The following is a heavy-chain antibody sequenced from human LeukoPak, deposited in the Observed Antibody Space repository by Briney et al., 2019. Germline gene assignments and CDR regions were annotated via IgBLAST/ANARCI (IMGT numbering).Heavy chain of an antibody. D-gene: IGHD2/OR15-2a*01. V-gene: IGHV3-48*04. CDR1: GFTFSSYG. Sequence: GGSLRLSCAASGFTFSSYGMSWVRQAPGKGLEWVSYISDTGSTIYYADSVEGRFTISRDNAKNSLYLQMNSLRAEDTAVYYCARERTTIVSGTTIGAYWGQGTLVTVSS. CDR2: ISDTGSTI. CDR3: ARERTTIVSGTTIGAY. J-gene: IGHJ4*02.